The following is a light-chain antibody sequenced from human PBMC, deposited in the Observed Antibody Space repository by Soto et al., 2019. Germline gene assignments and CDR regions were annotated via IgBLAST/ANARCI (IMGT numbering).Light chain of an antibody. CDR2: DAS. J-gene: IGKJ2*01. CDR1: QSISSY. V-gene: IGKV1-5*01. CDR3: QHYNGY. Sequence: DIQMTQSPSSLSASVGDRVTITCRASQSISSYLNWYQQKPGKAPKVLIYDASTLESGVPSRFSGSGFGTEFTLTISSLQPDDFATYYCQHYNGYFGQGTKVDIK.